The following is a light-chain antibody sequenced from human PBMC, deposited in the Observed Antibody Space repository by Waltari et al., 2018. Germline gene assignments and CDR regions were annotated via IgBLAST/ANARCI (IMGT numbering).Light chain of an antibody. CDR1: SSDIGGHHY. CDR2: GVT. J-gene: IGLJ1*01. CDR3: CSYTSSRSLV. V-gene: IGLV2-14*01. Sequence: QSALAQPASVSGSPGQSITIFCTGTSSDIGGHHYVSWYQQHPGKAPKLLIYGVTDRRSGVSNRFSASKSGNTASLTISVLQAEDDAHYYCCSYTSSRSLVFGTGTKVTVL.